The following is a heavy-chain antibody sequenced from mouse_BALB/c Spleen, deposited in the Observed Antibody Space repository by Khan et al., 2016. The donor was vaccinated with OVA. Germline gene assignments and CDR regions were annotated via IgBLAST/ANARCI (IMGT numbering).Heavy chain of an antibody. CDR2: IDPFSGGT. CDR3: TGHGSGAWFYY. J-gene: IGHJ3*01. Sequence: EVQLQQSGPELMKPGASVKISCKASGYSFTTYYIHWVIQSHGTSLEWIGYIDPFSGGTTYNQKFKGKATLTVDKSSSTAYIHLTNLTSEDSAVYYCTGHGSGAWFYYGGRGTLVTVSA. V-gene: IGHV1S135*01. D-gene: IGHD2-2*01. CDR1: GYSFTTYY.